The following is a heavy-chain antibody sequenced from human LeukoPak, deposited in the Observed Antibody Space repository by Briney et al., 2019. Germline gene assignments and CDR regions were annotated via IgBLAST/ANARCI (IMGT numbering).Heavy chain of an antibody. CDR3: ARGWSVGMDV. V-gene: IGHV3-53*01. CDR1: GFIVSSNY. CDR2: IYSGGNT. Sequence: GGSLRLSCAASGFIVSSNYMSWVRQAPGKGLEWVSVIYSGGNTYYADSVKGRFTISRDSSKNTVYLQMNSLRAEDTAVYYCARGWSVGMDVWGQGTLVTVSS. J-gene: IGHJ4*02. D-gene: IGHD3-10*01.